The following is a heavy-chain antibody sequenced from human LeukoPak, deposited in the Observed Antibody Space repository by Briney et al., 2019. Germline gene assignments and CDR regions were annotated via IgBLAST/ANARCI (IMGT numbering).Heavy chain of an antibody. Sequence: PGGSLRLSRAASGFTFDRFTIHWVRQTPGRGLEWVSLINRRGHTFYADSVKGRFTISRDNSRNSVFLQMNSLRPEYTALYHCAKEVDCPSDCLFFHSWGQGTLVTVSS. V-gene: IGHV3-43*01. CDR2: INRRGHT. J-gene: IGHJ4*02. D-gene: IGHD2-21*02. CDR1: GFTFDRFT. CDR3: AKEVDCPSDCLFFHS.